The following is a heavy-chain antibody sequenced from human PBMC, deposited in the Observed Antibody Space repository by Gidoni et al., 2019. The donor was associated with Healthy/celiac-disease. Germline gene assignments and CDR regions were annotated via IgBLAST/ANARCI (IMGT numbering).Heavy chain of an antibody. CDR1: GYSFTSYW. V-gene: IGHV5-10-1*03. J-gene: IGHJ4*02. D-gene: IGHD2-15*01. CDR3: ARHEGYCSGGSCYPLLRTPERYFDY. CDR2: IDPSDSYT. Sequence: EVQLVQSGAEVKTPGESLRISCKGSGYSFTSYWISWVRQMPGKGLEWMGRIDPSDSYTNYSPSFQGHVTISADKSISTAYLQWSSLKASDTAMYYCARHEGYCSGGSCYPLLRTPERYFDYWGQGTLVTVSS.